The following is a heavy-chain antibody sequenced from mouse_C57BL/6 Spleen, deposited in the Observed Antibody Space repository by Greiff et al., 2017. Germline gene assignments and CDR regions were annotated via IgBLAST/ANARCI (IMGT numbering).Heavy chain of an antibody. Sequence: DVQLQESGPGLVKPSQSLSLTCSVTGYSITSGYYWNWIRQFPGNKLEWMGYISYDGSNNYNPSLKNRISITRDTSKNQFFLKLNSVTTEDTATYYCARETGSYFDYWGQGTTLTVSS. CDR1: GYSITSGYY. D-gene: IGHD4-1*01. J-gene: IGHJ2*01. V-gene: IGHV3-6*01. CDR3: ARETGSYFDY. CDR2: ISYDGSN.